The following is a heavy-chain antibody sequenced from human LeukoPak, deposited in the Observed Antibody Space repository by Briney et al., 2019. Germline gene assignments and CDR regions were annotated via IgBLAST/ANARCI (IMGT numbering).Heavy chain of an antibody. CDR3: AKGEFWTGIGEFFLY. J-gene: IGHJ1*01. CDR1: GFTFSSYW. Sequence: GGSLRLSCAASGFTFSSYWMHWARQAPGKGLVWVSRINSDGSSTSYADSVKGRFTISRDNAKNTLYLQMDSLRAEDTAVYYCAKGEFWTGIGEFFLYWGQGTLVTVSS. D-gene: IGHD3/OR15-3a*01. V-gene: IGHV3-74*01. CDR2: INSDGSST.